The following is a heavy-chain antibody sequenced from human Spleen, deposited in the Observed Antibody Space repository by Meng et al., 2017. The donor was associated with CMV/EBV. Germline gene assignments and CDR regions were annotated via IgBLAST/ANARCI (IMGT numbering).Heavy chain of an antibody. J-gene: IGHJ5*02. V-gene: IGHV4-30-4*01. CDR3: SREHRKTDFWSDYLAAWFDP. CDR2: IYHSGNT. Sequence: QVQLQESGSGLVKPSXXXXXTXXVXXGSIRCADYYWGWIRQSPGKGMEWIGYIYHSGNTYYTPSLESRVAISLVTSNNQFSLNLNSVTAADTAVYDCSREHRKTDFWSDYLAAWFDPWGQGTLVTVSS. CDR1: XGSIRCADYY. D-gene: IGHD3-3*01.